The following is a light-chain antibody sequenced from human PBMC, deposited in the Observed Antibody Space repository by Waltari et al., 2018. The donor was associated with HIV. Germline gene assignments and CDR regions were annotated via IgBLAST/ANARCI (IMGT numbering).Light chain of an antibody. Sequence: EIVLTQSPGTLSLSPGDRATLSCRASQSVSRNQLAWYQQKPGLSPSLLIYGASTRATGIPDRFGGSGSGTDFTLTISRLEPEDSAVYYCQQYATSSYTFGQGTKLEIK. CDR3: QQYATSSYT. CDR1: QSVSRNQ. V-gene: IGKV3-20*01. J-gene: IGKJ2*01. CDR2: GAS.